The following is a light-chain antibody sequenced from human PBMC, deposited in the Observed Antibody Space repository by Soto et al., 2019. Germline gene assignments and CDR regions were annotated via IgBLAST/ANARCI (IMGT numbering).Light chain of an antibody. V-gene: IGKV3-20*01. CDR2: GAS. Sequence: EIVLTQSPGTLALSPGEGATLSCRASQSVSKYLAWYQQKPGQAHRLLIYGASSRATGIPDSFSGSGSGTDFTLTISRLEPEDFAVYYCQQYGGSPQTFGQGTKVEMK. CDR3: QQYGGSPQT. CDR1: QSVSKY. J-gene: IGKJ1*01.